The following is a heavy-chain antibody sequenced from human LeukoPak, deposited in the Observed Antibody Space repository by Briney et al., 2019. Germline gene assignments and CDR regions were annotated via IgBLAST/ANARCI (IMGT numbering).Heavy chain of an antibody. J-gene: IGHJ4*02. CDR2: IYPGDSDT. Sequence: GESLKISCKGSGYSFTSYWIGWVRQMPGKGLEWMGIIYPGDSDTRYSPSFQGQVTTSADKSISTAYLQWSSLKASDTAMYYCARGRGREMATISDEGVDYWGQGTLVTVSS. V-gene: IGHV5-51*01. D-gene: IGHD5-24*01. CDR3: ARGRGREMATISDEGVDY. CDR1: GYSFTSYW.